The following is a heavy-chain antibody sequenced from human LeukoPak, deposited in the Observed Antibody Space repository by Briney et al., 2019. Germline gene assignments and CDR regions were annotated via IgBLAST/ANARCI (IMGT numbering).Heavy chain of an antibody. Sequence: GGSLRLSCAASGFTVSSNYMNWVRQAPGKGLEWVSSISSSSSYIYYADSVKGRFTISRDNAKNSLYLQMNSLRAEDTAVYYCARDWSHYYDSSGYFDYWGQGTLVTVSS. J-gene: IGHJ4*02. CDR3: ARDWSHYYDSSGYFDY. V-gene: IGHV3-21*01. D-gene: IGHD3-22*01. CDR2: ISSSSSYI. CDR1: GFTVSSNY.